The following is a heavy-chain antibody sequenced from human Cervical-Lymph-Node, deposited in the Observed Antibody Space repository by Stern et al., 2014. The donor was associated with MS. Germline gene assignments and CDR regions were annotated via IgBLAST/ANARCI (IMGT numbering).Heavy chain of an antibody. J-gene: IGHJ6*02. CDR1: GDTFINFG. Sequence: VQLVESGADVKKPGSSVKVSCTASGDTFINFGISWVRQAPGQGLEWMGGFIPLFGTTEYAQKFQGRVTISADESATTVYMELSGLRSEDTAVYYCARDNDDNGMDVWGQGTTVTV. V-gene: IGHV1-69*01. D-gene: IGHD1-1*01. CDR3: ARDNDDNGMDV. CDR2: FIPLFGTT.